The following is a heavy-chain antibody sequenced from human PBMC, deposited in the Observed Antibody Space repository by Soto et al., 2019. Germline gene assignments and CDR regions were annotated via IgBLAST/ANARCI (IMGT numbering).Heavy chain of an antibody. CDR1: GGSFSGYY. Sequence: QVQLQQWGAGLLTPSETLSLTCAVYGGSFSGYYWSWIRQPPGKGLEWIGEINHSGNTNYNPSLKSRVTILVDTSKNQVSLKLSSVTAADTAVYYCARTGGMDVWGQGTTVTVSS. V-gene: IGHV4-34*01. CDR2: INHSGNT. CDR3: ARTGGMDV. J-gene: IGHJ6*02.